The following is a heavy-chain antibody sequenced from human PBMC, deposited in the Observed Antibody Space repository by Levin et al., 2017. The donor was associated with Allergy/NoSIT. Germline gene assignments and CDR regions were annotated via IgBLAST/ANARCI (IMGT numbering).Heavy chain of an antibody. CDR2: LSLSGT. J-gene: IGHJ4*02. CDR3: AKDRSFGGHYGWGDS. CDR1: GFTLSSYA. V-gene: IGHV3-23*01. D-gene: IGHD4-17*01. Sequence: GESLKISCAASGFTLSSYAMTWVRQAPGKGLEWVSTLSLSGTYYADSVKGRFTISRYNSKNTLFLEMSSLRADDAAVYYCAKDRSFGGHYGWGDSWGQGTRVTVSS.